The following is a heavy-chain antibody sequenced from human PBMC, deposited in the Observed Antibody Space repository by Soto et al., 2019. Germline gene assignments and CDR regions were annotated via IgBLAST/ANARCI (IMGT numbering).Heavy chain of an antibody. CDR3: ARANYYGSPGDFDY. CDR2: ISSGGSTT. V-gene: IGHV3-11*01. D-gene: IGHD3-10*01. CDR1: GFAFSDYY. J-gene: IGHJ4*02. Sequence: GGSLRLSCAASGFAFSDYYMSWIRQAPGKGLEWVSYISSGGSTTYYADSVTGRFTISRDNAMKSLYLQMNSLRAEDTAVYYCARANYYGSPGDFDYWGQGTLVTVSS.